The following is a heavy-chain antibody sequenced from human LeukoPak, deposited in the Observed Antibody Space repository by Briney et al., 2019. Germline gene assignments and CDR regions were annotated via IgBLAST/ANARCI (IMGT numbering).Heavy chain of an antibody. CDR3: ARELAVGGTWFDP. Sequence: GGSLRLFCAASGFTLSSYWMHWVRQAPGKGLVWVSRIKSDGSTTNYADSVKGRFTISRDNAKNTLYLQMNSLRAEDTAVYYCARELAVGGTWFDPWGQGTLVTVSS. V-gene: IGHV3-74*01. CDR2: IKSDGSTT. D-gene: IGHD6-19*01. CDR1: GFTLSSYW. J-gene: IGHJ5*02.